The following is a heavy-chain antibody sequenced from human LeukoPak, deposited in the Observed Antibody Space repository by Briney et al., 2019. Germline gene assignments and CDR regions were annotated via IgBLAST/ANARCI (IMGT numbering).Heavy chain of an antibody. Sequence: GGSLRLSCAASGFTFSSYWMNWVRQAPGKGLVWVSRMNSDGSSTSYADSVKGRFTISRDNAKNTLYLQMNSLRAEDTAVYYCARGYHDSSGFYLGYWGQGTLVTVSS. CDR3: ARGYHDSSGFYLGY. CDR2: MNSDGSST. J-gene: IGHJ4*02. CDR1: GFTFSSYW. D-gene: IGHD3-22*01. V-gene: IGHV3-74*01.